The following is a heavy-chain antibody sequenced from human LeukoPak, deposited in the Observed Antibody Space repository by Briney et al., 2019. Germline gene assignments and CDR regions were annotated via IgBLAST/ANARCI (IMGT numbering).Heavy chain of an antibody. V-gene: IGHV4-59*01. Sequence: PSEALSLTCTVSGGSISSYYWSWIRQPPGKGLEWLGYIYYSGSTNYNPSLKSRVTISVDTSKNQFSLKLSSVTAADTAVYYCARYSQRGYSYGYGYYYYYMDVWGKGTTVTVSS. J-gene: IGHJ6*03. CDR2: IYYSGST. D-gene: IGHD5-18*01. CDR3: ARYSQRGYSYGYGYYYYYMDV. CDR1: GGSISSYY.